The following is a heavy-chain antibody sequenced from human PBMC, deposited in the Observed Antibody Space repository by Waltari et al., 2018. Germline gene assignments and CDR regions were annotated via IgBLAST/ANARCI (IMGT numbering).Heavy chain of an antibody. CDR1: GDFLSDDH. V-gene: IGHV4-59*08. CDR2: LRNTGGT. D-gene: IGHD3-22*01. Sequence: HVQLQESGPGLVKPSETLSPRSTASGDFLSDDHWPWTRQAPGKGLEWIAYLRNTGGTKCTPSLESRVTVSAVTSKKQFSLRLTSVTAADTAVYYCARLPTKYFDSLGWGFFDQWGQGILVTVSS. J-gene: IGHJ4*02. CDR3: ARLPTKYFDSLGWGFFDQ.